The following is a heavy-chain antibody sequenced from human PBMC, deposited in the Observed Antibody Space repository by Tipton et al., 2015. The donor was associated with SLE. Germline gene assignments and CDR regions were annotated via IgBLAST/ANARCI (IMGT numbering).Heavy chain of an antibody. CDR1: GGSISSSSYY. D-gene: IGHD1-26*01. CDR2: IYYSGST. CDR3: ARGGGSYYFDY. Sequence: TLSLTCTVSGGSISSSSYYWGWIRQPPGKGLEWIGSIYYSGSTYYNPSLKSRVTISVDTSKNQFSLKVSSVTAADTAVYYCARGGGSYYFDYWGQGTLVTVSS. V-gene: IGHV4-39*01. J-gene: IGHJ4*02.